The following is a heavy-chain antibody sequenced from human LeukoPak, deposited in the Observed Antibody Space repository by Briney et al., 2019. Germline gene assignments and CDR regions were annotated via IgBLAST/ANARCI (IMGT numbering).Heavy chain of an antibody. CDR1: GYTFTSYW. D-gene: IGHD5-24*01. CDR2: NYPGDSDT. CDR3: ARLRDGYIDN. Sequence: GESLKISCKGSGYTFTSYWIGWVRQMPGKGLEWRGINYPGDSDTRYSPSFEGQVTISADKSISTAYLQWSSLKASDSAMYYCARLRDGYIDNWGQGTLVTVSS. J-gene: IGHJ4*02. V-gene: IGHV5-51*01.